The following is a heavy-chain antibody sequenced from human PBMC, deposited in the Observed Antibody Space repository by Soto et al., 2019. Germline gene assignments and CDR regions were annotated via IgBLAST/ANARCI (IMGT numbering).Heavy chain of an antibody. CDR2: INHSGST. Sequence: SETLSLTCAVYGGSFSGYYWTWLRKPPGTGLEWIGEINHSGSTNYNPSLKSRVTISVDTSKNQFSLKLTSVTAADTAVYYCARDYSSYGPFDYWGQGTLVTVSS. V-gene: IGHV4-34*01. J-gene: IGHJ4*02. D-gene: IGHD5-18*01. CDR1: GGSFSGYY. CDR3: ARDYSSYGPFDY.